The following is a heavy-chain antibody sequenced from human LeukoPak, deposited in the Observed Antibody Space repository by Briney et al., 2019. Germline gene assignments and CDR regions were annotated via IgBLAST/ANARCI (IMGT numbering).Heavy chain of an antibody. CDR1: GFTFSSYA. D-gene: IGHD1-7*01. J-gene: IGHJ5*02. V-gene: IGHV3-23*01. CDR3: AKVQITGTTPNWFDP. CDR2: ISGSGGST. Sequence: GALRLSCAASGFTFSSYAMSWVRQAPGKGLEWVSAISGSGGSTYYADSVKGRFTISRDNSKNTLYLQMNSLRAEDTAVYYCAKVQITGTTPNWFDPWGQGTLVTVSS.